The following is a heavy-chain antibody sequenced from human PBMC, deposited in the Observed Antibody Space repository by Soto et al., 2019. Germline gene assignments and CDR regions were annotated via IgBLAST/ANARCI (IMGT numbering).Heavy chain of an antibody. J-gene: IGHJ2*01. CDR3: ARDLPYYFFFQAEDGIRDTVPVSAFLLNRSSDL. Sequence: RLEWMGWINAGNGNTKYSQKSQGRVTITRDTSASTAYMELSSLRSEDTAVYYCARDLPYYFFFQAEDGIRDTVPVSAFLLNRSSDL. D-gene: IGHD3-16*01. V-gene: IGHV1-3*01. CDR2: INAGNGNT.